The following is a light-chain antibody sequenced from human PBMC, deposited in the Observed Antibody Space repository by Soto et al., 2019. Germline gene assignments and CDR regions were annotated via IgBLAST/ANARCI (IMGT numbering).Light chain of an antibody. CDR2: EVT. CDR3: SSYPGISNPPYR. J-gene: IGLJ1*01. V-gene: IGLV2-8*01. CDR1: SSDVGGFDY. Sequence: QSALTQPPSASGSPGQSVTISCTGTSSDVGGFDYVSWHQQHPGKAPKVIIYEVTKRTSGVPDRFSDSQSGNTDSLTGSGLQADDEADYYFSSYPGISNPPYRFGTGTKLTVL.